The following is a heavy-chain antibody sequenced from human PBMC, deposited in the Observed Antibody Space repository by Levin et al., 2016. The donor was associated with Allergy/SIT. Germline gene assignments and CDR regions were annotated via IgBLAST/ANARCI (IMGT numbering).Heavy chain of an antibody. D-gene: IGHD1-26*01. CDR3: ASRGATNAEYFQH. J-gene: IGHJ1*01. V-gene: IGHV4-61*02. CDR2: IYTSGST. Sequence: WIRQPPGKGLEWIGRIYTSGSTNYNPSLKSRVTISVDTSKNQFSLKLSSVTAADTAVYYCASRGATNAEYFQHWGQGTLVTVSS.